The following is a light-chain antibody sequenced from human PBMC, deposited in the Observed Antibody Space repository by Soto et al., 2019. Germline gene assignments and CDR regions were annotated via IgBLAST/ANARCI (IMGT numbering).Light chain of an antibody. Sequence: QSALTQPPSASGSPGQSVTISCTGSSSDVGGYAYVSWYQLHPGKAPKLMIYEVSKRPSGVPDRFSGSKSGNTASLTVSGLQAEDEADYYCSSYAGYNNYVFGTGTKVTVL. CDR3: SSYAGYNNYV. CDR1: SSDVGGYAY. V-gene: IGLV2-8*01. CDR2: EVS. J-gene: IGLJ1*01.